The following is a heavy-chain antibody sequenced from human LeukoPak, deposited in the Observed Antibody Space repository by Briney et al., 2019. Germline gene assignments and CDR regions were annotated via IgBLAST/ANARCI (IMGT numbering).Heavy chain of an antibody. J-gene: IGHJ4*02. CDR1: GVSISSDNW. CDR2: IFHSGST. D-gene: IGHD3-10*01. V-gene: IGHV4-4*02. CDR3: ASGTYYKWDY. Sequence: SETLSLTCAVSGVSISSDNWWSWVHLPPGEGLEWIGEIFHSGSTNYNPSLKSRVTISVDKSANQFSLELSSVTAADTAVYYCASGTYYKWDYWGQGTLVTVSS.